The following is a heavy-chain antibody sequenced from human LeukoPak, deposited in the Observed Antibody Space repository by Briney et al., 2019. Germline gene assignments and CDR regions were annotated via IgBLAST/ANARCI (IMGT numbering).Heavy chain of an antibody. V-gene: IGHV3-23*01. J-gene: IGHJ4*02. D-gene: IGHD3-22*01. Sequence: PGGSLRLSCAASGFTFSSYAMSWVRQAPGKGLEWVSAISGSGGSTYYADSVKGRFTISRDNSKNTLYLQMNSLRAEDTAVYYCARLGRDDSSGYYPYWGQGTLVTVSS. CDR2: ISGSGGST. CDR3: ARLGRDDSSGYYPY. CDR1: GFTFSSYA.